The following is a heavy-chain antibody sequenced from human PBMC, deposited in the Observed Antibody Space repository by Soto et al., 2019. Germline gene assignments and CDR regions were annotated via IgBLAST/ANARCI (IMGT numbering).Heavy chain of an antibody. D-gene: IGHD3-3*01. Sequence: ASVKVSCKASGYTFTSYGISWVRQAPGQGLEWMGWISAYNGNTNYAQKLQGRVTMNTDTSTSTAYMELRSLRSDDTAVYYCARTICGVVIYYYGYGMDGWGQGTRVTFSS. J-gene: IGHJ6*02. V-gene: IGHV1-18*01. CDR2: ISAYNGNT. CDR3: ARTICGVVIYYYGYGMDG. CDR1: GYTFTSYG.